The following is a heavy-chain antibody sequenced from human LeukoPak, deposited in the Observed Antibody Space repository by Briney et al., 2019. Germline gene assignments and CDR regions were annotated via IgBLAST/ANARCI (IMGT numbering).Heavy chain of an antibody. V-gene: IGHV4-59*11. CDR1: GGSISSHY. CDR2: IYYSGST. CDR3: ARGGREYYFDY. Sequence: SETLSLTCTVSGGSISSHYWSWIRQPPGKGLEWIGYIYYSGSTNYNPSLKSRVTMSVDTSKNQFSLKLSSVTAADTAVYYCARGGREYYFDYWGQGTLVTVSS. D-gene: IGHD1-26*01. J-gene: IGHJ4*02.